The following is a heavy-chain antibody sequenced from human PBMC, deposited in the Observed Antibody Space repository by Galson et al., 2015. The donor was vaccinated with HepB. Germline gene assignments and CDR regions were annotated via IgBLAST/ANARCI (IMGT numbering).Heavy chain of an antibody. CDR2: ISGYNDKT. V-gene: IGHV1-18*01. D-gene: IGHD6-6*01. CDR3: ARDSTSSDFGRYYYYGMDG. Sequence: SGAEVKKPGASVKVSCKASGYRFNSYGISWVRQAPGQGLEWMGWISGYNDKTDFAQKFQGRVTMTTDTSTSTAFMELRSLRSDDTAVYYCARDSTSSDFGRYYYYGMDGWGQGTTVTVSS. CDR1: GYRFNSYG. J-gene: IGHJ6*02.